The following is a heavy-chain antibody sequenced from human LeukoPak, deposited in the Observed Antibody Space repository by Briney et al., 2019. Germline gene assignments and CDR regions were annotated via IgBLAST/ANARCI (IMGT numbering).Heavy chain of an antibody. Sequence: SVKVSCKASGGTFSSYAISWVRQAPGQGLEWMGGIIPIFGTANYAQKFQGRVTITADKSTSTAYMELSSLRSEDTAVYYCARAPLMVVVITTTYDAFDIWGQGTMVTVSS. J-gene: IGHJ3*02. V-gene: IGHV1-69*06. CDR1: GGTFSSYA. D-gene: IGHD3-22*01. CDR2: IIPIFGTA. CDR3: ARAPLMVVVITTTYDAFDI.